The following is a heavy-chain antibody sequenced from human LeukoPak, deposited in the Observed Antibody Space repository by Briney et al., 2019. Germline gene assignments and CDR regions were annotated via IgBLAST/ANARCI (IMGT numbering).Heavy chain of an antibody. J-gene: IGHJ5*02. Sequence: QPGGSLRLSCAASGFTFSSYAMSWVRQAPGKGLEWVSTVNTRGGSTYYADSVKGRFTISRDNSKNTLYLQMNSLRAEDTAVYYCAYLWFGELLSGFDPWGQGTLVTVSS. CDR1: GFTFSSYA. V-gene: IGHV3-23*01. CDR2: VNTRGGST. CDR3: AYLWFGELLSGFDP. D-gene: IGHD3-10*01.